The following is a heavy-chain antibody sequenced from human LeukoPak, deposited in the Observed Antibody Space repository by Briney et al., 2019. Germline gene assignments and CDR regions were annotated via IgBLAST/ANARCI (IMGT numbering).Heavy chain of an antibody. CDR3: ARGSLMAATGTGLSS. J-gene: IGHJ5*02. D-gene: IGHD6-13*01. CDR2: INPNSGDT. V-gene: IGHV1-2*02. Sequence: ASVKVSCKASGYTFTGFYMHWVRQAPGQGLEWMGWINPNSGDTNYAQNFQGRVTMTRDTSISTAYVELSRLTSDDMAVYYCARGSLMAATGTGLSSWGQGTLVAVSS. CDR1: GYTFTGFY.